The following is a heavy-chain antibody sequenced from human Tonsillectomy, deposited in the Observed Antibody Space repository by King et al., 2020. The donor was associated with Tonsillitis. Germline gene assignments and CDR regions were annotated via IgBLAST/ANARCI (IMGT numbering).Heavy chain of an antibody. V-gene: IGHV4-61*02. CDR3: ARCRPYGDYCDF. CDR2: IDPRGVL. CDR1: CDFIRSHKNY. J-gene: IGHJ4*02. Sequence: VQLQESGPGLVQPSQTLSLTCSVFCDFIRSHKNYLCLFQLPSWGGLDWIGRIDPRGVLPHTPSLKSRLTMSMDTSKSQFSLNLRSVCAGDTALYHCARCRPYGDYCDFWGQGILVTVSS. D-gene: IGHD4-17*01.